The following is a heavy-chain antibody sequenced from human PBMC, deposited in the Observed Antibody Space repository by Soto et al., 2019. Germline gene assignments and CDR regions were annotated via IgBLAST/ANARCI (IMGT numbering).Heavy chain of an antibody. Sequence: ASVKVSCKASGYTFTSYGISWVRQAPGQGLEWMGWISAYNGNTNYAQKLQGRVTMTTDTSTSTAYMELRSLRSDDTAVYYCASGYSSSWYRLGFDFWAQGTLVTVSS. CDR3: ASGYSSSWYRLGFDF. D-gene: IGHD6-13*01. CDR1: GYTFTSYG. J-gene: IGHJ4*02. V-gene: IGHV1-18*01. CDR2: ISAYNGNT.